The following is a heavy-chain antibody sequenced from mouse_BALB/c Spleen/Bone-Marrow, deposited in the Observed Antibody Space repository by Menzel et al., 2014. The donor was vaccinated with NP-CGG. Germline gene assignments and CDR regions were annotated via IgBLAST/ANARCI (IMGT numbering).Heavy chain of an antibody. Sequence: EVQRVESGGGLVQPGGSLKLSCAAPGFDFSGFWMGWVRQAPGKGLEWIGEINPDSSTINYTPSLKDRFIISRDNAKNTLYLQMSKVRSEDTALYYCARLGYYGEFAYWGQGTLVTVSA. V-gene: IGHV4-1*02. CDR2: INPDSSTI. CDR1: GFDFSGFW. D-gene: IGHD2-3*01. J-gene: IGHJ3*01. CDR3: ARLGYYGEFAY.